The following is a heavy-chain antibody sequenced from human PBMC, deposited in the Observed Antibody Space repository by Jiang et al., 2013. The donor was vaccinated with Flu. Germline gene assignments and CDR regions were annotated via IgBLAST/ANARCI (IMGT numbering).Heavy chain of an antibody. Sequence: GLVKPSETLSLTCTVSSGSISSSSYYWGWIRQPPGKGLEWIGSIYYSGSTYYNPSLKSRVTISVDTSKNQFSLKLSSVTAADTAVYYCARQGDQWEEGGFDYWGQGTLVTVSS. CDR2: IYYSGST. J-gene: IGHJ4*02. D-gene: IGHD1-26*01. CDR3: ARQGDQWEEGGFDY. CDR1: SGSISSSSYY. V-gene: IGHV4-39*01.